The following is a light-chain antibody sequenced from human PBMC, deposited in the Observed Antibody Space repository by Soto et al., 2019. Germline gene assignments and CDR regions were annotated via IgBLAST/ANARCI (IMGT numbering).Light chain of an antibody. CDR2: TTS. CDR3: QQSFTTPYT. CDR1: QTIAMY. J-gene: IGKJ2*01. V-gene: IGKV1-39*01. Sequence: DIQMTQSPSSLSASVGDRVTITCPASQTIAMYVNWFQQKPGKAPKPLIYTTSSLQSGVPPRFSSSGSEPVFTLTVSRLQPEDSATYYCQQSFTTPYTFGQGTKLEIK.